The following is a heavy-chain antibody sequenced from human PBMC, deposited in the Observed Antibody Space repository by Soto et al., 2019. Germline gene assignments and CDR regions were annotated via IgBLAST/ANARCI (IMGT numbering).Heavy chain of an antibody. CDR2: INTGNGNT. CDR3: ASLCGGSCYDSDV. D-gene: IGHD2-15*01. CDR1: GYSFTSYA. Sequence: ASVKVSCKASGYSFTSYAMHWVRQAPGQRLEWMGWINTGNGNTKYSQKFQGRVTITRDTFASTAYMELSSLRSEDAAVYYCASLCGGSCYDSDVWGQGTTVTVSS. J-gene: IGHJ6*02. V-gene: IGHV1-3*04.